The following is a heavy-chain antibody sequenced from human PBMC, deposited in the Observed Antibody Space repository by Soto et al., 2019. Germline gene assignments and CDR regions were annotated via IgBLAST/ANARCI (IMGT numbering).Heavy chain of an antibody. V-gene: IGHV2-5*01. Sequence: SGPTLVNPTQTLTLTCAFSGFSLSTSGVGVVLIRQPPGKALEWLALIYWNDDKRYSPSLKSRLTITKDTSKNQVVLTMTNMDPVDTATYYCANSLWPHTDFWSGYYTRKGFDPFAQGSLVTVS. CDR3: ANSLWPHTDFWSGYYTRKGFDP. D-gene: IGHD3-3*01. CDR1: GFSLSTSGVG. CDR2: IYWNDDK. J-gene: IGHJ5*02.